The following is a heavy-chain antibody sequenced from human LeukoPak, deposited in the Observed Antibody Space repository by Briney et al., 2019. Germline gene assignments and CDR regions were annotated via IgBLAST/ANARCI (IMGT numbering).Heavy chain of an antibody. CDR3: ARGPVALPNDRLSLFFDF. CDR2: VKHDGDT. CDR1: GASFNTYY. Sequence: SETLSLTCAVYGASFNTYYWTWVRQSPDKGLEWIGEVKHDGDTNVNPSLRSRVVMSVDASKNQFSLKMTSVTAADTAIYFCARGPVALPNDRLSLFFDFWGQGTLVTVSS. D-gene: IGHD2-8*01. V-gene: IGHV4-34*01. J-gene: IGHJ5*01.